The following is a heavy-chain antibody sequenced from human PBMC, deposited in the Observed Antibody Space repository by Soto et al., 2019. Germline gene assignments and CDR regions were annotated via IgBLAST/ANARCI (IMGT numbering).Heavy chain of an antibody. D-gene: IGHD3-10*01. CDR3: ARVYGCSTRFDP. J-gene: IGHJ5*02. V-gene: IGHV2-5*02. CDR2: IYWDDDK. Sequence: QITLKESGPTLVKPTQTLTLTCTFSGFSLSTSGVGVGWIRQPPGKALEWLALIYWDDDKRYSTSLKSRLTITNDTSKNQVILTMTNMDPVDTTTYYCARVYGCSTRFDPWGQGSLVTVSS. CDR1: GFSLSTSGVG.